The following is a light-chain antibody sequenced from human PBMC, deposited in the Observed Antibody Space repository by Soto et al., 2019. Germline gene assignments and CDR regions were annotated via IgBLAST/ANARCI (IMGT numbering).Light chain of an antibody. CDR3: QHYNIWPLLT. V-gene: IGKV3-15*01. J-gene: IGKJ4*01. Sequence: EIVMTQSPATLSVSPGERATLSCRASQSAGTKLAWYQQKPGQAPRLLIYAASTRATGIPVRFSGSGSGTEFTLTISSLQSEDFAVYYCQHYNIWPLLTLGGGTKVDIK. CDR1: QSAGTK. CDR2: AAS.